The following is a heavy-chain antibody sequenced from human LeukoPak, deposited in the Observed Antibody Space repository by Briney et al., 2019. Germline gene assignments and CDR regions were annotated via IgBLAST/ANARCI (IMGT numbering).Heavy chain of an antibody. Sequence: PGGSLRLSCAASGFTFSISDMHWVRQAPGKGLQWVAFISYDGSKKHCADSVQGRCTISRDNSKNTLSLQINSLRADDTAVFYCTKGLLSWGQGTLLTVAA. CDR3: TKGLLS. J-gene: IGHJ5*02. V-gene: IGHV3-30*02. CDR2: ISYDGSKK. CDR1: GFTFSISD.